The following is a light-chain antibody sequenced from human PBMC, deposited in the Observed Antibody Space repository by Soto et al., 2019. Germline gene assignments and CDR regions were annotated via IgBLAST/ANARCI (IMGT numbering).Light chain of an antibody. CDR3: QQSSRTPLT. CDR1: QSIYNY. V-gene: IGKV1-39*01. CDR2: AAS. J-gene: IGKJ4*01. Sequence: DIQMTQSPSSLYASVGDRVTITCRASQSIYNYLNWYQQKPGKAPKLLIYAASTLQSGVPSRFSGSGSGTDFSLTISSLQPEDFATYYCQQSSRTPLTFGGGTRVEIK.